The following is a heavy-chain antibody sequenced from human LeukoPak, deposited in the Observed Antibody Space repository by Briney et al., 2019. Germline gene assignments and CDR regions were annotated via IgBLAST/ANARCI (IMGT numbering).Heavy chain of an antibody. V-gene: IGHV3-30*04. D-gene: IGHD3-10*01. CDR3: AREELYYGSGSSVYYYGMDV. CDR2: ISFDGSSQ. J-gene: IGHJ6*02. Sequence: GRSLRLSRAASGLTFSSYAMHGVRQAPGKGLQWVAVISFDGSSQYYADSVKGRFTISRDNSKNTLYLRMNSLRAEDTAVYYCAREELYYGSGSSVYYYGMDVWGQGTTVTVSS. CDR1: GLTFSSYA.